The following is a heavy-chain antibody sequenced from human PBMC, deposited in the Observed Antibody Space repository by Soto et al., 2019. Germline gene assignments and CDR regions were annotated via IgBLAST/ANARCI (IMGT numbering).Heavy chain of an antibody. D-gene: IGHD3-22*01. CDR3: ARVGYYYDSSGYYWFDP. CDR1: GGSISSYY. V-gene: IGHV4-59*01. J-gene: IGHJ5*02. Sequence: SETLSLTCTVSGGSISSYYWSWIRQPPGKGLEWIGYIYYSGSTNYNPSLKSRVTISVDTSKNQFSLKLSSVTAADTAVYYCARVGYYYDSSGYYWFDPWGQGTLVTVSS. CDR2: IYYSGST.